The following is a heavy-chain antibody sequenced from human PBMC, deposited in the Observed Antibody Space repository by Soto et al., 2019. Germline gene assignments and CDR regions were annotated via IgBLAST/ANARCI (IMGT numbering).Heavy chain of an antibody. J-gene: IGHJ5*02. D-gene: IGHD3-22*01. CDR2: IRSSSSTI. V-gene: IGHV3-48*01. CDR1: GFTFSIYS. Sequence: PGGSLRLSCAASGFTFSIYSMNWVRQAPGKGLEWVSYIRSSSSTIYYADSVKGRFTFSRDNAKNSLYLQMNSLRAEDTAVYYCARDRFDYYDSSGYWRFDPWGQGTLVTVSS. CDR3: ARDRFDYYDSSGYWRFDP.